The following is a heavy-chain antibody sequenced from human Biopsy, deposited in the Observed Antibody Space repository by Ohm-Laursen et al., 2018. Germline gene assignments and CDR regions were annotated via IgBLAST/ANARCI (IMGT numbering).Heavy chain of an antibody. Sequence: ASVKVSCKASGYTYPDYYVHWVRQAPGRGLEWMGWINPNSGATNSAQKFRDRVTLTRDTSISAVYIDLRRLKSDDAAIYYCARDRMTDVFGGPTRTDVFDSWGQGTLVIVST. V-gene: IGHV1-2*02. D-gene: IGHD3-10*01. CDR1: GYTYPDYY. J-gene: IGHJ4*02. CDR2: INPNSGAT. CDR3: ARDRMTDVFGGPTRTDVFDS.